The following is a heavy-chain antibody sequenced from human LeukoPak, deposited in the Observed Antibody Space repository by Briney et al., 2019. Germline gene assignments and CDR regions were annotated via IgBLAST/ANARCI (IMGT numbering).Heavy chain of an antibody. Sequence: GGSLRLSCAASGFPVSDYHMTWIRQAPGKGLEWVSYISGSSIYTRYADSVKGRFTISRDNAKNSLYLQMNSLRAEDTALYYCVRDISGYYFDYWGQGTLVTVSS. V-gene: IGHV3-11*05. CDR2: ISGSSIYT. CDR1: GFPVSDYH. D-gene: IGHD3-22*01. J-gene: IGHJ4*02. CDR3: VRDISGYYFDY.